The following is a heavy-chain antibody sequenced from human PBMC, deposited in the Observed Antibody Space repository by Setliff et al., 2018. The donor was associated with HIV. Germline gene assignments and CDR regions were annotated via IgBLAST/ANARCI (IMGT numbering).Heavy chain of an antibody. CDR3: AKDTSAGFDAFDI. D-gene: IGHD6-13*01. J-gene: IGHJ3*02. Sequence: LRLSCAASGFTFDDYAMHWVRQAPGKGLEWVSGISWNSGSIGYADSVKGRFTISRDNAKNSLYLQMNSLRAEDMALYYCAKDTSAGFDAFDIWGQGTMVTVSS. V-gene: IGHV3-9*03. CDR1: GFTFDDYA. CDR2: ISWNSGSI.